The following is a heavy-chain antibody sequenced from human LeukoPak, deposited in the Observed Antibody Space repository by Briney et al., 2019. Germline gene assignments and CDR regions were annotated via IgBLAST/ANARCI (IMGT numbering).Heavy chain of an antibody. V-gene: IGHV4-30-4*08. Sequence: SQTLSLTCTVSGGSISSGDYYWSWIRQPPGKGLEWIGYIYYSGSTYYNPSLKSRVTISVDTSKNQFPLKLSSVTAADTAVYYCARRDTAMVNFDYWGQGTLVTVSS. CDR2: IYYSGST. CDR3: ARRDTAMVNFDY. J-gene: IGHJ4*02. D-gene: IGHD5-18*01. CDR1: GGSISSGDYY.